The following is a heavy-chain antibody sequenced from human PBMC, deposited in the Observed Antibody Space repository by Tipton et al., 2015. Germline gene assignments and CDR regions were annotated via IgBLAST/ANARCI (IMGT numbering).Heavy chain of an antibody. CDR1: GFSISNYW. J-gene: IGHJ4*02. V-gene: IGHV3-7*01. CDR2: VKQDGSAK. CDR3: ARGRGVCTIYFDS. Sequence: GSLRLSCAVSGFSISNYWMSWVRQAPGKGLEWMANVKQDGSAKYYADSVRGRFTISRDNAENTVYLQLNSLRDDDTAVYYCARGRGVCTIYFDSWGQGSLVTVSS. D-gene: IGHD3-10*01.